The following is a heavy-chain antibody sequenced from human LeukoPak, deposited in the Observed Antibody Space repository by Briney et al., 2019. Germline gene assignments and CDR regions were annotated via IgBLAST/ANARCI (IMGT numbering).Heavy chain of an antibody. Sequence: GGSLRLSCAASGFTFEDYGMSWVRQAPGKGLEWVSGINWDGINSGYADSVKGRSTISRDNARNSLYLQINSLRAEDTAFYYCARGNYGPDYWGQGTLVTVSS. CDR2: INWDGINS. CDR3: ARGNYGPDY. V-gene: IGHV3-20*04. D-gene: IGHD1-7*01. J-gene: IGHJ4*02. CDR1: GFTFEDYG.